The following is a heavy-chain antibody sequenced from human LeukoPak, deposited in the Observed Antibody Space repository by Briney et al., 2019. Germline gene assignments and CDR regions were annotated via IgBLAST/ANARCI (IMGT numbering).Heavy chain of an antibody. V-gene: IGHV3-7*03. CDR2: IKQDGSEK. J-gene: IGHJ5*02. CDR3: ARDRIVSYYDFWSGHNWFDP. CDR1: GFTFSSYW. Sequence: PGGSLRLSCAASGFTFSSYWMSWVRQAPGKGLEWVANIKQDGSEKYYVDSVKGRFTISRDNAKNSLYLQMNSLRAEDTAVYYCARDRIVSYYDFWSGHNWFDPWGQGTLVTVSS. D-gene: IGHD3-3*01.